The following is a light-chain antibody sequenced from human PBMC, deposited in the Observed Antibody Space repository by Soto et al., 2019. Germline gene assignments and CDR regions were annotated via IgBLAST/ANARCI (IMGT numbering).Light chain of an antibody. CDR2: EVS. J-gene: IGLJ1*01. V-gene: IGLV2-8*01. CDR3: SSYSGTNYHYV. CDR1: SSDVGGYNY. Sequence: QSALTQPPSASGSFGQSVTISCTGTSSDVGGYNYVSWYQQHPGKAPKLMIYEVSERPSGVPDRFSGSKSSNTASLTVSGLQADDEADYYCSSYSGTNYHYVFGTGTKLTVL.